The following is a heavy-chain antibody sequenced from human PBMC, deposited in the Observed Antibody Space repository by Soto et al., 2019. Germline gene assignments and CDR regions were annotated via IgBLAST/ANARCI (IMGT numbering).Heavy chain of an antibody. J-gene: IGHJ6*02. CDR2: TYQSGSA. V-gene: IGHV4-30-2*06. CDR3: ARDYYGMDV. Sequence: PSETLSLTCTVSGGSISSGGYSWTWIRQSPGKGLEWIGYTYQSGSAYYNPSLKSRVTISVDRSKNQFSLNLTSVTAADTAVYYCARDYYGMDVWGQGTTVTASS. CDR1: GGSISSGGYS.